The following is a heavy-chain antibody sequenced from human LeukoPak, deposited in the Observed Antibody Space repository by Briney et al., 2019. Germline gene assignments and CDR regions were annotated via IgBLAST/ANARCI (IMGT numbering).Heavy chain of an antibody. V-gene: IGHV3-74*01. CDR3: ARTITGYYFY. J-gene: IGHJ4*02. CDR2: INSDGSST. D-gene: IGHD3-22*01. CDR1: GFTFSSYW. Sequence: PGGSLRLSCAASGFTFSSYWMHWVRQSPGKGLVWVSRINSDGSSTNYADSVKGRFTISRDNAKNTLYLQMNSLRAEDTAVYYCARTITGYYFYWGQGTRVIVTA.